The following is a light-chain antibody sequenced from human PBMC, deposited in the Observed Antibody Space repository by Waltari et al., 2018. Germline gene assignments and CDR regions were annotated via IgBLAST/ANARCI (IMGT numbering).Light chain of an antibody. Sequence: DIQMTQSPSSLSASVGDRVTITCRASQGISSYLNWYQQKPWKAPKLLIYAASSLQSGVPSRFSGSGSGTDFTLTISSLQPEDFATYYCQQSYSTPQLTFGGGTKVEIK. CDR3: QQSYSTPQLT. CDR2: AAS. V-gene: IGKV1-39*01. J-gene: IGKJ4*01. CDR1: QGISSY.